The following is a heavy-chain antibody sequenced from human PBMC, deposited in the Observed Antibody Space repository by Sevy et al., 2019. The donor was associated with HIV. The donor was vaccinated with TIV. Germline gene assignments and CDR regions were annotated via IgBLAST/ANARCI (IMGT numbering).Heavy chain of an antibody. CDR3: ARDRVAAVAGTDAFDI. Sequence: GGSLRLSCAASGFSFSRHGMHWVRQAPGKGPEWVAARWYDGSDKYYADSVKGRFTISRDKFKNTLYLQMNSLRAEDTAVYYCARDRVAAVAGTDAFDIWGQGTMVTVSS. CDR1: GFSFSRHG. V-gene: IGHV3-33*01. CDR2: RWYDGSDK. J-gene: IGHJ3*02. D-gene: IGHD6-19*01.